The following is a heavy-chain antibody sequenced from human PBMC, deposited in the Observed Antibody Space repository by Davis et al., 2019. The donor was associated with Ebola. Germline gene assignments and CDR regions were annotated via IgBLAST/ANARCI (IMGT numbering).Heavy chain of an antibody. V-gene: IGHV3-74*03. J-gene: IGHJ4*02. CDR1: GFTFSSHW. D-gene: IGHD4-11*01. CDR2: INNDGSRT. CDR3: ARGSLRVTTFSGAY. Sequence: HTGGSLRLSCAASGFTFSSHWMHWCLPSPVTALFFVPRINNDGSRTTYADSVKGRFTISRDNAKNTLYLQMNSLRAEDTAVYYCARGSLRVTTFSGAYWGQGTLVTVSS.